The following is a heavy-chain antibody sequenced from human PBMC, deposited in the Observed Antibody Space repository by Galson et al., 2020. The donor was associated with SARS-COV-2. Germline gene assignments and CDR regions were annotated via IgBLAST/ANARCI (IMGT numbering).Heavy chain of an antibody. CDR3: AREGEVSAAGNSLDY. CDR2: IWYDGSNK. Sequence: GGSLRLSCAASGFIFRSYGMHWVRQAPCKGLEWVAVIWYDGSNKYYGDSVKGRFTISRDNSKNTLYLQMNSLRAEDTAVYYCAREGEVSAAGNSLDYWGQGTLVTVSS. CDR1: GFIFRSYG. V-gene: IGHV3-33*01. J-gene: IGHJ4*02. D-gene: IGHD6-13*01.